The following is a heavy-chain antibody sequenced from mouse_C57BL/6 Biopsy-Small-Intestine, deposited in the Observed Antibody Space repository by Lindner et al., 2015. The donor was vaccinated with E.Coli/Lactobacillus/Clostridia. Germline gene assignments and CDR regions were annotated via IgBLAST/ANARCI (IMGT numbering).Heavy chain of an antibody. Sequence: SVKVSCKDSESTFTGYYIHWVRQAPGQGPEWMGRIDPITGETHSAQKFQGRVTLTRDTSINTVYMELSSLTSDDTAVYYCSLVGGKEKSEVVRTNLAYWGQGTLVTVSS. D-gene: IGHD1-3*01. CDR2: IDPITGET. V-gene: IGHV14-4*02. CDR1: ESTFTGYY. J-gene: IGHJ4*01. CDR3: SLVGGKEKSEVVRTNLAY.